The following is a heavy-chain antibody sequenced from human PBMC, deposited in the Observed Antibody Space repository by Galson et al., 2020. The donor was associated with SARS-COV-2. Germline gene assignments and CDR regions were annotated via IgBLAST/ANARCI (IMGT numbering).Heavy chain of an antibody. CDR2: IHYSGNT. CDR1: GGSISGTNYY. Sequence: SETLSLTCTVSGGSISGTNYYWTWIRQHPGKGLEWIGYIHYSGNTYNNPSLRSRISISVDTSKNQFSLNLSSVTAADTAIYYCARGLGWDLQADYWGQGTLVTVSS. D-gene: IGHD2-21*01. V-gene: IGHV4-31*03. J-gene: IGHJ4*02. CDR3: ARGLGWDLQADY.